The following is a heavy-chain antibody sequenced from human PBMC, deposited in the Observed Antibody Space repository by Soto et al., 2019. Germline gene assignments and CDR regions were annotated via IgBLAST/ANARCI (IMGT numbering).Heavy chain of an antibody. Sequence: LRLSCVVSGFTLNDYATHWVRQAPGKGLQWVAGVSHDGVEKAYLDSVKGRFTISRDNSKNTLYLQMNSLRAEDTAVYYCAKMPWSYWGQGTLVTVSS. D-gene: IGHD2-2*01. CDR3: AKMPWSY. V-gene: IGHV3-30-3*02. CDR1: GFTLNDYA. CDR2: VSHDGVEK. J-gene: IGHJ4*02.